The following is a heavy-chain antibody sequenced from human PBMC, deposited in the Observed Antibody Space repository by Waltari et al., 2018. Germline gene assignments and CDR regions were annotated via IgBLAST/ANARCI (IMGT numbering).Heavy chain of an antibody. J-gene: IGHJ4*02. CDR1: GGTFGRFA. CDR3: ATDTSPPY. CDR2: IIPKIGAS. V-gene: IGHV1-69*01. Sequence: QVQLLQSGAEVKKPGSSAKVSCKASGGTFGRFAISWVRQAAGEGLEWMGGIIPKIGASNYAQKFQGRVTITADDSTRIAYMEVSSLSFEDTAVYFCATDTSPPYWGQGTLVIVSS. D-gene: IGHD2-2*01.